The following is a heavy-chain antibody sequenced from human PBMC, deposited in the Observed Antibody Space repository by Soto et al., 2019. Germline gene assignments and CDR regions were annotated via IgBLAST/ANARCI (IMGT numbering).Heavy chain of an antibody. CDR2: INHSGST. CDR3: ARGPLYYDFWSGRPRGPNWFDP. D-gene: IGHD3-3*01. CDR1: GGSFSGYY. V-gene: IGHV4-34*01. Sequence: SETLSLTCAVYGGSFSGYYWSWIRQPPGKGLEWIGEINHSGSTNYNPSLKSRVTISVDTSKNQFSLKLSSVTAADTAVYYCARGPLYYDFWSGRPRGPNWFDPWGQGTLVTVS. J-gene: IGHJ5*02.